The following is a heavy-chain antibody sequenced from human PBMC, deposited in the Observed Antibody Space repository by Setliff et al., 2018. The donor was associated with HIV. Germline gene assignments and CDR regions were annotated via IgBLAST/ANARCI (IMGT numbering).Heavy chain of an antibody. CDR2: ISSSSSTI. CDR3: ARAYNVYDYRSDSSGYDY. V-gene: IGHV3-11*01. Sequence: PGGSLRLSCAASGFTFSDYYMTWIRQAPGKGLEWVSYISSSSSTIYYADSVKGRFTISRDNAKNSLYLQMNSLKAEDTAVYYCARAYNVYDYRSDSSGYDYWGQGTLVTVSS. CDR1: GFTFSDYY. J-gene: IGHJ4*02. D-gene: IGHD3-22*01.